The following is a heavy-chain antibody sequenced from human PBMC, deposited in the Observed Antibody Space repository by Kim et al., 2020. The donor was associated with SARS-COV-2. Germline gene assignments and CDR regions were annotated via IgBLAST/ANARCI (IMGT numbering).Heavy chain of an antibody. CDR3: ARDPTQWEGYSPALDY. Sequence: GGSLRLSCAASGFTFSSYSMNWVRQAPGKGLEWVSSISSSSSYIYYADSVKGRFTISRDNAKNSLYLQMNSLRAEDTAVYYCARDPTQWEGYSPALDYWGQGTLVTVSS. CDR2: ISSSSSYI. CDR1: GFTFSSYS. J-gene: IGHJ4*02. V-gene: IGHV3-21*01. D-gene: IGHD1-26*01.